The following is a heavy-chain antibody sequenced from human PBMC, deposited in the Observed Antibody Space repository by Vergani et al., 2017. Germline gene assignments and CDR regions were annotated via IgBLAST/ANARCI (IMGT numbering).Heavy chain of an antibody. V-gene: IGHV4-34*01. CDR3: ARRQWLKAHTFDY. J-gene: IGHJ4*02. CDR1: GGSFSGYY. Sequence: QVQLQQWGAGLLKPSETLSLTCAVYGGSFSGYYWSWIRQPPGKGLEWIGSIYYSGSTYYNPSLKSRVTISVDTSKNQFSLKLSSVTAADTAVYYCARRQWLKAHTFDYWGQGTLVTVSS. D-gene: IGHD6-19*01. CDR2: IYYSGST.